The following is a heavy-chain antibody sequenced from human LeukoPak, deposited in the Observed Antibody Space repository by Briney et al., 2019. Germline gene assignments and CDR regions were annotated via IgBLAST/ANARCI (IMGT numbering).Heavy chain of an antibody. J-gene: IGHJ6*03. D-gene: IGHD1-1*01. CDR3: AKDSGPTTFDYYYYMDV. CDR2: ISWNSGSI. Sequence: PGGSLRLSCAASGFTFDDSVMSWVRHAPGKGLEWVSGISWNSGSIGYADSVKGRFTISRDNAKNSLYLQMNSLRAEDTAVYYCAKDSGPTTFDYYYYMDVWGKGTTVIVSS. CDR1: GFTFDDSV. V-gene: IGHV3-9*01.